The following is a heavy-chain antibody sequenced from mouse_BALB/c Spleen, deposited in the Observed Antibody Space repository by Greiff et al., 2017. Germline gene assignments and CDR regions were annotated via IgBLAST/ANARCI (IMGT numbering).Heavy chain of an antibody. Sequence: LKQSGAELARPGASVKLSCKASGYTFTSYWMQWVKQRPGQGLEWIGAIYPGDGDTRYTQKFKGKATLTADKSSSTAYMQLSSLASEDSAVYYCARWDGNDAMDYWGQGTSVTVSS. CDR2: IYPGDGDT. D-gene: IGHD2-1*01. CDR1: GYTFTSYW. J-gene: IGHJ4*01. V-gene: IGHV1-87*01. CDR3: ARWDGNDAMDY.